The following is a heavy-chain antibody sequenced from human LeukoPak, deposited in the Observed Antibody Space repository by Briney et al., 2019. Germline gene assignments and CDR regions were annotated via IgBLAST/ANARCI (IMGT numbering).Heavy chain of an antibody. CDR3: ARDGGGINGYCSSTSCYGFDY. J-gene: IGHJ4*02. Sequence: GGSLRLSCAASGFTCSSKWMRWVGQAQGKGREGGANIKQDGSEKYYVDSVKGRFTISRDNAKNSLYLQMNSLRAEDTAVYYCARDGGGINGYCSSTSCYGFDYWGQGTLVTVSS. V-gene: IGHV3-7*01. CDR1: GFTCSSKW. D-gene: IGHD2-2*03. CDR2: IKQDGSEK.